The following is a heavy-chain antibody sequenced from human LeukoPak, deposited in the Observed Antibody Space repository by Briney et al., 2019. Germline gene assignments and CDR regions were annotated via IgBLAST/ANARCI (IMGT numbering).Heavy chain of an antibody. J-gene: IGHJ5*02. Sequence: SETLSLTCAVSGYSISSGYHWGWVRQPPGKGPVWIGSMFHGGNTYCNPSLKGRVTMSIDTSMNQFSLNLTSVTAADTAVYFCARTLYCSGATCFSPELLDTWGQGTLVTVSS. CDR2: MFHGGNT. CDR3: ARTLYCSGATCFSPELLDT. CDR1: GYSISSGYH. D-gene: IGHD2-15*01. V-gene: IGHV4-38-2*01.